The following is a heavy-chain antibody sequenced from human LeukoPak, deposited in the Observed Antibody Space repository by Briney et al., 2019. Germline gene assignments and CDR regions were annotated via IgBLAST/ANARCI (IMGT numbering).Heavy chain of an antibody. D-gene: IGHD3-22*01. CDR3: ATIETDNSGYHWFDP. Sequence: PSETLSLTCTVSGGSISSDAYYWAWVRQPPGKGLEWIGIVYYTGSTYYNPSLKSRLLMFVDTSKNQFSLKLSSVTAADTAVYYCATIETDNSGYHWFDPWGQGTLVTVSS. J-gene: IGHJ5*02. V-gene: IGHV4-39*01. CDR2: VYYTGST. CDR1: GGSISSDAYY.